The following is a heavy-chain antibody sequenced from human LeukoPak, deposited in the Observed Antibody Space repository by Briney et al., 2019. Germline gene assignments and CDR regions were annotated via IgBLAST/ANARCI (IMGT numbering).Heavy chain of an antibody. Sequence: GGTLRLSSAASGFTFSSYGMHWVRQAPGKGLEWVAVISYDGSNKYYADSVKGRFTISRDNSKTTLYLQMNSLRAEDTAVYYCAKVGAHRDGYIIGVFDAFDIWGRGTRVSVSS. J-gene: IGHJ3*02. CDR2: ISYDGSNK. V-gene: IGHV3-30*18. CDR1: GFTFSSYG. D-gene: IGHD5-24*01. CDR3: AKVGAHRDGYIIGVFDAFDI.